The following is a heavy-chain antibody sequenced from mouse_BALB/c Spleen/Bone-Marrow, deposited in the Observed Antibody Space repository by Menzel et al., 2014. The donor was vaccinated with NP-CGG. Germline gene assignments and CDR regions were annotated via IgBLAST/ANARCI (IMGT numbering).Heavy chain of an antibody. V-gene: IGHV1S81*02. CDR2: INPSNGGT. CDR3: ARLGGRYGVFDY. CDR1: SYTFTNYY. Sequence: VQLQQSGAELVKPGASVRLSCKASSYTFTNYYMYWVKQRPGQGLEWIGEINPSNGGTNYNEKFKSKATLTVDKSSSTAYMQLSSLTSEDSAVYYCARLGGRYGVFDYWGQGTTLTVSS. J-gene: IGHJ2*01. D-gene: IGHD2-14*01.